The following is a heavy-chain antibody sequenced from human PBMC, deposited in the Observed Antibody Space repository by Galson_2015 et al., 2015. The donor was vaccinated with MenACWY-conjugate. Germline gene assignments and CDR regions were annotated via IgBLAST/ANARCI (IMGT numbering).Heavy chain of an antibody. Sequence: SLRLSCATSGFTFSNHGMQWVCQAPGKGLGWVAVISSGGDVKHYAYSVKGRFTVSRDNSKSTLYLQMDSLRPEDTAVYYCAKEEGGLGSSYRSFFDYWGQGTLVTVSS. CDR2: ISSGGDVK. CDR1: GFTFSNHG. J-gene: IGHJ4*02. V-gene: IGHV3-30*18. D-gene: IGHD3-10*01. CDR3: AKEEGGLGSSYRSFFDY.